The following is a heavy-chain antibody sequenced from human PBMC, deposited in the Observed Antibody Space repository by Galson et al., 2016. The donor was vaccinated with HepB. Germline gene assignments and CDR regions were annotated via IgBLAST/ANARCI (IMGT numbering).Heavy chain of an antibody. CDR2: TNWNGLRT. CDR1: GFTFDDFA. CDR3: ARGLAAATNGAWFDP. V-gene: IGHV3-20*01. D-gene: IGHD2-8*01. Sequence: SLRLSCAASGFTFDDFAMTWVRQAPGKGLEWVSSTNWNGLRTYYADSVKGRFTISRDDAKSSLYLQMNSLRAEDTAFYHCARGLAAATNGAWFDPWGQGTLVTVSS. J-gene: IGHJ5*02.